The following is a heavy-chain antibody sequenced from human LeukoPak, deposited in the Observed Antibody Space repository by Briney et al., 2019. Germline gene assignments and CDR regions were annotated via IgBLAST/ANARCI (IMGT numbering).Heavy chain of an antibody. D-gene: IGHD5-12*01. CDR3: ARGRFSGYGAD. CDR2: INPNSGGT. V-gene: IGHV1-2*02. CDR1: GYTFTDYF. J-gene: IGHJ4*02. Sequence: GASVKVSCKASGYTFTDYFMHWVRQASGQGLEWMGWINPNSGGTNFAQKFQGRVTMTRDTSISTAYMELSSLTSDDTAVYYCARGRFSGYGADWGQGTLVTVSS.